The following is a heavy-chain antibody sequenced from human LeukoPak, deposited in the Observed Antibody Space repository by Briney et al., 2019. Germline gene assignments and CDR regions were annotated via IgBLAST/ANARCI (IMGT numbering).Heavy chain of an antibody. V-gene: IGHV4-4*07. CDR3: ARESRVVIGDGYHVDF. J-gene: IGHJ4*02. CDR1: DGSITNYY. Sequence: PSETLSLTCFVSDGSITNYYWSWIRQPAGKGLEWIGRLYIGRGMEYNPSLKSRVTMSVDRANMQFSLRLTSVTAADTAVYYCARESRVVIGDGYHVDFWGQGTLVAVSS. CDR2: LYIGRGM. D-gene: IGHD2-21*01.